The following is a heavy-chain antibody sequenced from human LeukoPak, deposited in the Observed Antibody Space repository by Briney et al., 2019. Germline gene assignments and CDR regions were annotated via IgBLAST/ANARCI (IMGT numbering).Heavy chain of an antibody. D-gene: IGHD3-3*01. CDR2: IYSGGST. V-gene: IGHV3-66*04. Sequence: GGSLRLSCATSGFTVSSNYMSWVRQAPGKGLEWVSVIYSGGSTYYADFVKGRFTISRDNAKNTLYLQMNSLRAEDTAVYYCASHNVAPTITIFGVALGGKFDYWGQGTLVTVSS. J-gene: IGHJ4*02. CDR1: GFTVSSNY. CDR3: ASHNVAPTITIFGVALGGKFDY.